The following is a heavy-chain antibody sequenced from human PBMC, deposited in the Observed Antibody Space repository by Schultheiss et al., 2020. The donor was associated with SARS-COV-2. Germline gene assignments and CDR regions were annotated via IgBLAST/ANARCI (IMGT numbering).Heavy chain of an antibody. D-gene: IGHD1-26*01. J-gene: IGHJ4*02. CDR3: ANRGATVGATTFDY. CDR1: GFTVSSNY. CDR2: IYSGGST. Sequence: GGSLRLSCAASGFTVSSNYMSWVRQAPGKGLEWVSVIYSGGSTYYADSVKGRFTISRDNSKNTLYLQMNSLRAEDTAVYYCANRGATVGATTFDYWGQGTLVTVSS. V-gene: IGHV3-53*01.